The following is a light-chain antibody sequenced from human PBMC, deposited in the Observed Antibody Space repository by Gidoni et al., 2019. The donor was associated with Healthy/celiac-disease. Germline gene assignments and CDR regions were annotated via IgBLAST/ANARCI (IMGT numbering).Light chain of an antibody. CDR1: QSVSSN. CDR3: QQYNNWPRT. J-gene: IGKJ1*01. V-gene: IGKV3-15*01. Sequence: EIVTTQSPATLSVSPGERATRSCRASQSVSSNLAWYQQKPGQAPRLLIYGASTRATGIPARFSGSGSGTEFTLTISSLQSEDFAVYYWQQYNNWPRTFGQGTKVEIK. CDR2: GAS.